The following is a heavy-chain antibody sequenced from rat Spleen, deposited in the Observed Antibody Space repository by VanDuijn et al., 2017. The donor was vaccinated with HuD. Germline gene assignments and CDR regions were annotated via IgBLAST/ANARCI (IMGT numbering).Heavy chain of an antibody. V-gene: IGHV5-20*01. J-gene: IGHJ2*01. CDR2: ISYDGSST. CDR3: TTDQARVFDY. CDR1: GFTFSNYD. D-gene: IGHD1-4*01. Sequence: EVQLVESGGGLVQPGRSMKLSCAASGFTFSNYDMAWVRQAPTKGLEWVASISYDGSSTYYRDSVKGRFTISRDNAKSTLYLQMDSLRSEDTATYYCTTDQARVFDYWGQGVMVTVSS.